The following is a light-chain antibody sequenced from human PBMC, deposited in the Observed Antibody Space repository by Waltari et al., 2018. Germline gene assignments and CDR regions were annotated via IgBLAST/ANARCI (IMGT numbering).Light chain of an antibody. V-gene: IGKV3-15*01. CDR2: GAS. J-gene: IGKJ4*01. CDR3: QQYNKWPPLT. Sequence: EVLMTQSPATLSVSPAERVTLPCRASQNIHDNSAWYQHKPGQPPRLLIYGASTRATDIPARFRGSGSGTEFTLTINSLQSEDLGIYYCQQYNKWPPLTFGGGTKVEIK. CDR1: QNIHDN.